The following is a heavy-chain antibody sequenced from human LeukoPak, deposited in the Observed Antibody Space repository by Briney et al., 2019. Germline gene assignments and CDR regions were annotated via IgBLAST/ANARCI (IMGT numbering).Heavy chain of an antibody. CDR2: KSYSGST. CDR3: ARVPGDYPLNWFDA. CDR1: GVSISSYY. D-gene: IGHD7-27*01. Sequence: PSETLSLTCTVSGVSISSYYWSWIRQPPGKGLEWIGYKSYSGSTNYNPSLKSRVTISVDTSKNQFSLKLTSVTAADTAVYHCARVPGDYPLNWFDAWGQGTLVTVSS. J-gene: IGHJ5*02. V-gene: IGHV4-59*01.